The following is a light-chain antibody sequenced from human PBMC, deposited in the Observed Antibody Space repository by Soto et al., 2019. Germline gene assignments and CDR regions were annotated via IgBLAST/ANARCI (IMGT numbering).Light chain of an antibody. J-gene: IGKJ5*01. CDR3: QQRSNWPPIP. CDR1: QSVSSY. V-gene: IGKV3-11*01. Sequence: EIVLTQSPATLSLSPGERATLSCRASQSVSSYLAWYQQRPGQAPRLLIYDASNRATGVPARFSGSGSGTDFTLTISSLEPEVCAVYYGQQRSNWPPIPFGQGTRLEIK. CDR2: DAS.